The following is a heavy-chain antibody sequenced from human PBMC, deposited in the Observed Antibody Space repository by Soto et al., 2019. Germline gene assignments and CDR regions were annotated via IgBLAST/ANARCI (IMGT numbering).Heavy chain of an antibody. V-gene: IGHV4-34*01. CDR3: ARVLPRGYSYGPGKENYFDY. Sequence: SSETLSLTCAVYGGSFSGYYWSWIRQPPGKGLEWIGEINHSGSTNYNPSLKSRVTISVDTSKNQFSLKLSSVTAADTAVYYCARVLPRGYSYGPGKENYFDYWGQGTLVTVSS. CDR1: GGSFSGYY. J-gene: IGHJ4*02. CDR2: INHSGST. D-gene: IGHD5-18*01.